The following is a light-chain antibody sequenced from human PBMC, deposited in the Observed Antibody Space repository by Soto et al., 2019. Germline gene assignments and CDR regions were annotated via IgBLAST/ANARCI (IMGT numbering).Light chain of an antibody. V-gene: IGKV1-39*01. CDR3: QQSYSNSIT. CDR2: AAS. CDR1: QSISSH. Sequence: DIQMTQSPSSLSASIGDRITITCRASQSISSHLYWFQQKPGQAPKLQIYAASSLQSGVPSRFSGSGSGTDFTLTISSLQPEDFATYYCQQSYSNSITFGQGTRLEIK. J-gene: IGKJ5*01.